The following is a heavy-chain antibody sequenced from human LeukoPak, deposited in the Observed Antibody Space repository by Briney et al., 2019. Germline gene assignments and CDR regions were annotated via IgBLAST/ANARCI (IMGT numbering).Heavy chain of an antibody. J-gene: IGHJ5*02. CDR2: MNPNSGNT. CDR1: GYTFTSYA. CDR3: ARELNRDGFDP. V-gene: IGHV1-8*02. Sequence: ASVKVSCKASGYTFTSYAMNWVRQAPGQGLEWMGWMNPNSGNTGYAQRFQGRVTMTRITSISTVYMELSSLRSEDTAVYYCARELNRDGFDPWGQGTLVTVSS. D-gene: IGHD1-14*01.